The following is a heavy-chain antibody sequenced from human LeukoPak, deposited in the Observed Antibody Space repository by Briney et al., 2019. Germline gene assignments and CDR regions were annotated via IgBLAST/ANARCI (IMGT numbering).Heavy chain of an antibody. J-gene: IGHJ3*02. Sequence: PSETLSLTCTVSGGSISSYYWSWIRQPAGKGLEWIGRIYTSGSTNYNPSLKSRVTMSVDTSKNQFSLKLSSVTAADTAVYYCASLGCSSTSCYQGDAFDIWGQGTMVTVSS. CDR2: IYTSGST. D-gene: IGHD2-2*01. CDR3: ASLGCSSTSCYQGDAFDI. CDR1: GGSISSYY. V-gene: IGHV4-4*07.